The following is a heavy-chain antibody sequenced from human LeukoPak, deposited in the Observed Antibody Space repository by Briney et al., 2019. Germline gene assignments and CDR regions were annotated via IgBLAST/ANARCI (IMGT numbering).Heavy chain of an antibody. J-gene: IGHJ4*02. CDR2: ISYDGSNK. CDR1: GFTFSSYA. V-gene: IGHV3-30-3*01. CDR3: ARGGAVAVLYYFDY. Sequence: GRSLRLSCAASGFTFSSYAVHWVRQAPGKGLEWVAVISYDGSNKYYADSVKGRFTISRDNSKNTLYLQMNSLRAEDTAVYYCARGGAVAVLYYFDYWGQGTLVTVSS. D-gene: IGHD6-19*01.